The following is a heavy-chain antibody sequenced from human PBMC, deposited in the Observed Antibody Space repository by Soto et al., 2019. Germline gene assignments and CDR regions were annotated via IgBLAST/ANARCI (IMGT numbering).Heavy chain of an antibody. J-gene: IGHJ6*02. CDR2: IYPDDSDS. Sequence: GESLKISCKGSGYRFSNYWIGWVRQMPGKGLEWMGIIYPDDSDSRYSPSFQGQVTISADKSIRTAYLQWSSLKASDTAMYYCARVRAREGSRSIDYYYYGLDVWGQGTTVTVSS. V-gene: IGHV5-51*01. D-gene: IGHD1-26*01. CDR3: ARVRAREGSRSIDYYYYGLDV. CDR1: GYRFSNYW.